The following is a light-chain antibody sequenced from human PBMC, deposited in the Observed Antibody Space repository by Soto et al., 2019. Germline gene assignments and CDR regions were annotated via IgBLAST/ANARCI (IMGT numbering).Light chain of an antibody. CDR3: LQDFTYPWT. Sequence: AIQMTQSPSSLSASIGDRVIITCRASQGIANELGWYQQRPGKAPKLLINAASTLQSGVQSRFSGSGSGTEFTLTISSLQPEDFGTYYCLQDFTYPWTFGQGTKVEIK. CDR2: AAS. V-gene: IGKV1-6*01. CDR1: QGIANE. J-gene: IGKJ1*01.